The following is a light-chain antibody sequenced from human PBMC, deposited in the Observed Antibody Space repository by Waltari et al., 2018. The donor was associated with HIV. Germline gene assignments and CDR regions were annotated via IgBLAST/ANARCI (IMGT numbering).Light chain of an antibody. CDR1: QDVSNF. J-gene: IGKJ4*01. Sequence: DIQMTQSPSLSASVGDGVTITCQASQDVSNFLNWYQQKAGRAPELLIYDVSHLEIGVPSRFSGSGSGTDFTLTISSLQPEDIATYYCQQYDNLPLTFGGGTKVEI. V-gene: IGKV1-33*01. CDR3: QQYDNLPLT. CDR2: DVS.